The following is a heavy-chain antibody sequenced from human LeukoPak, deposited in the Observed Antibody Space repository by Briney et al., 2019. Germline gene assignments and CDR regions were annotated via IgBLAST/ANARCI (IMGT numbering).Heavy chain of an antibody. CDR2: ISSSGSTI. Sequence: GGSLRLSCAASGFTFSDYYMSWLRQAPGKGLEWVSYISSSGSTIYYADSVKGRFTFSRDNAKNSLYLQMNSLRAEDTAVYYCARVENGYNYKAIKPFDYWGQGTLVTVSS. CDR3: ARVENGYNYKAIKPFDY. V-gene: IGHV3-11*01. J-gene: IGHJ4*02. CDR1: GFTFSDYY. D-gene: IGHD5-24*01.